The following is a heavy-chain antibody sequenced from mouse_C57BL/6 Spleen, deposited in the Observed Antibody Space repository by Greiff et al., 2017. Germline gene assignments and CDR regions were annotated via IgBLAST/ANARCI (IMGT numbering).Heavy chain of an antibody. CDR2: IYPGDGDT. J-gene: IGHJ3*01. CDR3: ASGLRSWFAY. Sequence: HLQHSVAALVKPGASVKISCKASGYAFSSYWMNWVKQRPGKGLEWIGQIYPGDGDTNYNGKFKGKATLTADKSSSPAYLQLSSLTSEDSAVYFCASGLRSWFAYWGQGTLVTVSA. D-gene: IGHD2-4*01. V-gene: IGHV1-80*01. CDR1: GYAFSSYW.